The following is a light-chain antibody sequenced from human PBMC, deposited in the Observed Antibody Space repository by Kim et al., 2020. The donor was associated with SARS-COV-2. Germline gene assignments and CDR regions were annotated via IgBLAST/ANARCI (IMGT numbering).Light chain of an antibody. J-gene: IGKJ2*02. V-gene: IGKV3-11*01. CDR3: QQRTNWRGT. CDR1: QSVSSY. CDR2: DAS. Sequence: SWSPGERATLSCRTSQSVSSYLAWYQPNPGQPPRLLIYDASNRATGIPARFSGSGSKTDFTLTISSLEPEDFAVYDCQQRTNWRGTFGQGTKLEI.